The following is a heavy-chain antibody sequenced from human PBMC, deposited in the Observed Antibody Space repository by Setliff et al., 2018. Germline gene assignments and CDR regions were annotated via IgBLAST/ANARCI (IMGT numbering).Heavy chain of an antibody. D-gene: IGHD3-22*01. CDR1: GYTFTSYD. J-gene: IGHJ4*02. Sequence: ASVKVSCKASGYTFTSYDINWVRQATGQGLEWMGWMNPNSGNTGYAQKFQGRVTMTRNTSISTAYMELSSLRSADTAIYYCVREGYFYDGTGEVVNTGFDYWGQGILVTVSS. V-gene: IGHV1-8*02. CDR2: MNPNSGNT. CDR3: VREGYFYDGTGEVVNTGFDY.